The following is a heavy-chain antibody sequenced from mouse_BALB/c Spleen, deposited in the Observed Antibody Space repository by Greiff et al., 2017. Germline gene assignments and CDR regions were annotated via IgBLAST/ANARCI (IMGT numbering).Heavy chain of an antibody. J-gene: IGHJ1*01. Sequence: EVQLQQSGAELVKPGASVKLSCTASGFNIKDTYMHWVKQRPEQGLEWIGRIDPANGNTKYDPKFQGKATITADTSSNTAYLQLSSLTSEDTAVYYCAHYGSSYGYFDVWGAGTTVTVSS. CDR1: GFNIKDTY. CDR3: AHYGSSYGYFDV. D-gene: IGHD1-1*01. V-gene: IGHV14-3*02. CDR2: IDPANGNT.